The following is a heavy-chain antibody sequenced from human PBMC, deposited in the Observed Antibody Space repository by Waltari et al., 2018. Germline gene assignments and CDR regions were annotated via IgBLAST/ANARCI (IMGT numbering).Heavy chain of an antibody. CDR1: GYTFTGYF. CDR3: ARVRGDRDYYYMDV. V-gene: IGHV1-2*06. CDR2: INPNSGGT. D-gene: IGHD3-10*01. Sequence: QVQLVQSGAEVKKPGASVKVSCKASGYTFTGYFMHWGRQAPGQGLEWMGRINPNSGGTNYAQKFQGRVTMTRDTSISTAYMELSRLRSDDTAVYYCARVRGDRDYYYMDVWGKGTTVTVSS. J-gene: IGHJ6*03.